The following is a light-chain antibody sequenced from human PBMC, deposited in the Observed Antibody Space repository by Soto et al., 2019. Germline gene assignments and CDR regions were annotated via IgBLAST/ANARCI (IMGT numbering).Light chain of an antibody. CDR1: QSISSW. CDR3: QQYSSYPYT. V-gene: IGKV1-5*03. J-gene: IGKJ2*01. CDR2: NAS. Sequence: DIQMTQSPSTLSASVGDRVTITCRASQSISSWLAWYQQKPGTAPKLLIYNASSLQSGVPSRFSGSGSGTEFTLTISSLQADDFANYYCQQYSSYPYTFGEGTKLEIK.